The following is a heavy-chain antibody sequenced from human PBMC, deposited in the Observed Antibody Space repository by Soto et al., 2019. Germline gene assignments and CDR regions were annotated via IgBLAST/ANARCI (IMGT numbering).Heavy chain of an antibody. CDR3: ATGGGWLTDY. D-gene: IGHD6-19*01. CDR2: IHNTGGT. J-gene: IGHJ4*02. Sequence: QVQLQESGPRLVKPSETLSLTCTISGASISNHYCQWFRQPPGKGLEWIGYIHNTGGTNYNPSLQSPVTLSLDTSKNQFSLKLTSVTVADTAVYYCATGGGWLTDYWGQGTLVTVSS. CDR1: GASISNHY. V-gene: IGHV4-59*11.